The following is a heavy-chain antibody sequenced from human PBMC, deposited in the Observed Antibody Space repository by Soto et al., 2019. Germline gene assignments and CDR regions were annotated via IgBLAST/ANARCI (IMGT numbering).Heavy chain of an antibody. J-gene: IGHJ6*02. V-gene: IGHV3-30-3*01. CDR2: ISYDGSNK. CDR1: GFTFSSYA. Sequence: GGSLRLSCAASGFTFSSYAMHWVRQAPGKGLEWVAVISYDGSNKYYADSMKGRFTISRDNSKNTLYLQMNSLRAEDTAVYYCARDHGLIVPNGMDVWGQGTTVTVSS. CDR3: ARDHGLIVPNGMDV. D-gene: IGHD1-26*01.